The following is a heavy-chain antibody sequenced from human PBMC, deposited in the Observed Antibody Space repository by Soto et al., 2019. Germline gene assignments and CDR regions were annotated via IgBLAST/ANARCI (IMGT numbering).Heavy chain of an antibody. V-gene: IGHV2-5*02. CDR1: GFSLTTSGVG. CDR3: AHRVLRAVFGLVTTTAVYFDF. D-gene: IGHD3-3*01. CDR2: IYWDDDK. Sequence: QITLNESGPTVVKPTETLTLTCTFSGFSLTTSGVGVGWVRQSPGKAPEWLALIYWDDDKRYSTSLKGRLTITPDTSKNQVVLTMANVDPADTATYYCAHRVLRAVFGLVTTTAVYFDFWGQGTPVVVSS. J-gene: IGHJ4*02.